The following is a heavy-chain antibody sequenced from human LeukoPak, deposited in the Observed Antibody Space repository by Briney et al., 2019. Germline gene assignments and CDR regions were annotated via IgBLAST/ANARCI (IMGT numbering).Heavy chain of an antibody. CDR3: ATSQHSGSYSFDY. D-gene: IGHD1-26*01. CDR2: FDPEDGET. CDR1: GYTLTELS. V-gene: IGHV1-24*01. Sequence: ASVKVSCKVSGYTLTELSMHWVRQAPGKGLEWMGGFDPEDGETIYAQKFQGRVTMTEDTSTDTTYMELSSLRSEDTAVYYCATSQHSGSYSFDYWGQGTLVTVSS. J-gene: IGHJ4*02.